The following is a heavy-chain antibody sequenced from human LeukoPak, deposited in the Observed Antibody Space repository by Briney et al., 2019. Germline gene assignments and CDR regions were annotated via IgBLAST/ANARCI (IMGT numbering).Heavy chain of an antibody. V-gene: IGHV4-59*01. CDR2: IYYSGST. CDR3: ARDVSSGCFDY. CDR1: GGSISSYY. D-gene: IGHD6-19*01. J-gene: IGHJ4*02. Sequence: SETLSLTCTVSGGSISSYYWSLIRQPPGKGLEWIGYIYYSGSTDYNPSLKSRVTISVDTSKNQFSLKLSSVTAADTAVYYCARDVSSGCFDYWGQGTLVTVSS.